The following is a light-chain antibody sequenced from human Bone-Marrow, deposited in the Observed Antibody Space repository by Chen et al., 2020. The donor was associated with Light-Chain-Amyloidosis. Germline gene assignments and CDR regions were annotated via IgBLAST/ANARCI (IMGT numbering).Light chain of an antibody. CDR2: DDS. V-gene: IGLV3-21*02. CDR3: QVWDRSSDRPV. J-gene: IGLJ3*02. CDR1: HIGSTS. Sequence: SYVLTQPSSVSAAPGQTATTACGGNHIGSTSGHWYQQTPGQAPLLVVYDDSARPSGIPERLSGSNSGNTATLTISRVEAGDEADYYCQVWDRSSDRPVFGGGTKLTVL.